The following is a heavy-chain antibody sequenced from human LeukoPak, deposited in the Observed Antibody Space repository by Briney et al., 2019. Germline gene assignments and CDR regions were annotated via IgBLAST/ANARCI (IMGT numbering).Heavy chain of an antibody. V-gene: IGHV3-7*01. D-gene: IGHD3-3*01. Sequence: QPGGSLRLSCAASGFTFSSYWMSWVRQAPGKGLEWVANIKQDGSEKYYVDSVKGRFTISRDNAKNSLYLQMNSLRAEDTAVYYCAREDEYYDFWSGYYLRGGQELNWFDPWGQGTLVTVSS. CDR2: IKQDGSEK. J-gene: IGHJ5*02. CDR1: GFTFSSYW. CDR3: AREDEYYDFWSGYYLRGGQELNWFDP.